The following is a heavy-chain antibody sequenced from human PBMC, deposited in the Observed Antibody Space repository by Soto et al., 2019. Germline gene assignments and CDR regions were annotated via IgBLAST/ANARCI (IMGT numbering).Heavy chain of an antibody. CDR3: ARQIYDSDTGPNFQYYFDS. CDR2: IDPSDSQT. Sequence: GESLKISCKGSGYSFAGYWITWVRQKPGKGLEWMGRIDPSDSQTYYSPSFRGHVTISVTKSITTVFLQWSSLRASDTAMYYCARQIYDSDTGPNFQYYFDSWGQGTPGTVSS. CDR1: GYSFAGYW. V-gene: IGHV5-10-1*01. D-gene: IGHD3-22*01. J-gene: IGHJ4*02.